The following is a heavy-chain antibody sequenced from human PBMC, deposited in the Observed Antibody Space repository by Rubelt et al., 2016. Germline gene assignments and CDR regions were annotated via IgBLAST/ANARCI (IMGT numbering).Heavy chain of an antibody. D-gene: IGHD2-8*01. J-gene: IGHJ4*02. CDR3: ARGVRDCTNGVCQD. Sequence: QVQLQQWGAGLLKPSETLSLTCAVYGGSFSGYYWSWIRQPPGKGLEWIGEINHSGRTNYNPSLKRRVIISFGASKNQCSLNLSSVTAADTAVYYCARGVRDCTNGVCQDWGQGTLVTVSS. V-gene: IGHV4-34*01. CDR2: INHSGRT. CDR1: GGSFSGYY.